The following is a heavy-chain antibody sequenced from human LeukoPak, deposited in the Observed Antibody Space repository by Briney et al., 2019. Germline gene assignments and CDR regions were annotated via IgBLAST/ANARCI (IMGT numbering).Heavy chain of an antibody. D-gene: IGHD6-19*01. Sequence: GESLKISCKGSGYSFTSYWIGWVRQMPGKGLEWMGIIYPGDSDTRYSPSFQGQVTISADKSISTAYLQWSSLKASDTAMYYCASTLMAGTDNYWFDPWGQGTLVTVSS. CDR2: IYPGDSDT. V-gene: IGHV5-51*01. CDR3: ASTLMAGTDNYWFDP. J-gene: IGHJ5*02. CDR1: GYSFTSYW.